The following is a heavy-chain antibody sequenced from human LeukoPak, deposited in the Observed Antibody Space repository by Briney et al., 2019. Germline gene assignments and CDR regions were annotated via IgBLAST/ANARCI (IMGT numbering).Heavy chain of an antibody. J-gene: IGHJ4*02. V-gene: IGHV4-34*01. Sequence: PSETLSLTCAVYGGSFSGYYWSWIRQPPGKGLEWIGEINHSGSTNYNPSLKSRVTISVDTSKNQFSLKLSSVTAADTAVYYCAREGRYFSLWGQGTLVTVSS. CDR2: INHSGST. CDR3: AREGRYFSL. CDR1: GGSFSGYY. D-gene: IGHD3-9*01.